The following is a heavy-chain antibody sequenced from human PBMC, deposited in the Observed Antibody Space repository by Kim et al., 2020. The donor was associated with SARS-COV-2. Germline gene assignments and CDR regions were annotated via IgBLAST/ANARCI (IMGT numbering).Heavy chain of an antibody. CDR2: INHSGST. CDR1: GGSFSGYY. D-gene: IGHD6-13*01. Sequence: SETLSLTCAVYGGSFSGYYWSWIRQPPGKGLEWIGEINHSGSTNYNPSLKSRVTISVDTSKNQFSLKLSSVTAADTAVYYCARGLRGSSWNPGTGRYFDYWGQGTLVTVSS. J-gene: IGHJ4*02. CDR3: ARGLRGSSWNPGTGRYFDY. V-gene: IGHV4-34*01.